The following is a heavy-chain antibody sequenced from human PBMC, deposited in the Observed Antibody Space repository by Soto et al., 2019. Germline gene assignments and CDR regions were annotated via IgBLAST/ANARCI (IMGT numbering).Heavy chain of an antibody. J-gene: IGHJ6*02. V-gene: IGHV4-39*01. CDR3: ASQQLVHYYYGMDV. Sequence: PSETLSLTCTVSGGSISGSSYYWGWIRQPPGKGLEWIGSIYYSGSTYYNPSLKSRVTISVDTSKNQFSLKLSSVTAADTAVYYCASQQLVHYYYGMDVWGQGTTVTVSS. CDR1: GGSISGSSYY. CDR2: IYYSGST. D-gene: IGHD6-13*01.